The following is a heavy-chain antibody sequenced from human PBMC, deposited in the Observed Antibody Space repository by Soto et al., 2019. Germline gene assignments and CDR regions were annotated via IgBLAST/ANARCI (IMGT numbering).Heavy chain of an antibody. CDR3: ARDRSSGLDAFDI. CDR2: IWYDGSNK. D-gene: IGHD3-22*01. J-gene: IGHJ3*02. V-gene: IGHV3-33*01. Sequence: GGSLRLSCAASGFTFGSYGMHWVRQAPGKGLEWVAVIWYDGSNKYYADSVKGRFTISRDNSKNTLYLQMNSLRAEDTAVYYCARDRSSGLDAFDIWGQGTMVTVSS. CDR1: GFTFGSYG.